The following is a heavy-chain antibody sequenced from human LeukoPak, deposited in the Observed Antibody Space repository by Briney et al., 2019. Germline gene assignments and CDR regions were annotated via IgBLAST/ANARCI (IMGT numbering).Heavy chain of an antibody. CDR2: IYSGSSST. CDR3: GRYYVMDV. V-gene: IGHV3-53*01. Sequence: GGSLRLSCAASGFTVSSNYMSWVRQAPGKGLEWVSAIYSGSSSTYYTDSVKGRFTISRHNSKNTLYLQMNSLRAEDTAVYYCGRYYVMDVWGQGTSVTVSS. J-gene: IGHJ6*02. CDR1: GFTVSSNY.